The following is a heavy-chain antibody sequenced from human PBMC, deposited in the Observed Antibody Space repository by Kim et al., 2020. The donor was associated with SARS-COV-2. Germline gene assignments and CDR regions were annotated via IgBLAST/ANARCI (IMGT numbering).Heavy chain of an antibody. CDR3: ARGYSYGYSQHYYYYMDV. V-gene: IGHV4-34*01. J-gene: IGHJ6*03. CDR2: INHSGST. Sequence: SETLSLTCAVYGGSFSGYYWSWIRQPPGKGLEWIGEINHSGSTNYNPSLKSRVTISVDTSKNQFSLKLSSVTAADTAVYYCARGYSYGYSQHYYYYMDVWGKGTTVTVSS. CDR1: GGSFSGYY. D-gene: IGHD5-18*01.